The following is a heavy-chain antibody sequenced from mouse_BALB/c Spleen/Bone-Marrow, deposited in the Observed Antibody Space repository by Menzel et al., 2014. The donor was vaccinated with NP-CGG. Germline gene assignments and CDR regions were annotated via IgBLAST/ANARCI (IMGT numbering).Heavy chain of an antibody. CDR1: GYSITRGYY. CDR2: ISYDGTN. Sequence: DVQLQESGPGLVKPSQSLSLTCSVTGYSITRGYYWNWIRQFPGNKLEWMGYISYDGTNDYNPSLKNRISITRDTSKNQFFLKLNSVTTEDTATYYCARGDYGSNYDDYWGQGTTLTVSS. D-gene: IGHD1-1*01. CDR3: ARGDYGSNYDDY. J-gene: IGHJ2*01. V-gene: IGHV3-6*02.